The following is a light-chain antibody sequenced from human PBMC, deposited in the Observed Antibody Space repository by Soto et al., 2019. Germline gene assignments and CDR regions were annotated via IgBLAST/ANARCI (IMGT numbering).Light chain of an antibody. CDR1: QSVSNNY. J-gene: IGKJ1*01. CDR2: GAS. CDR3: QQYGSSRRT. Sequence: EIVLTQSPGTLSLSPGERATLSCRASQSVSNNYLAWYQQKPGQAPRLLIYGASNRATGIPDRFSGRGSPTDFTLTISRLAPEDFAVYSCQQYGSSRRTFGQGTKVDIK. V-gene: IGKV3-20*01.